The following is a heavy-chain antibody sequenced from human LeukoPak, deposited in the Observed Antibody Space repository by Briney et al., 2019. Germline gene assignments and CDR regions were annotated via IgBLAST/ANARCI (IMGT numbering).Heavy chain of an antibody. D-gene: IGHD5-18*01. Sequence: GRSLRLSCAASGFTFDDYAMHWVRQAPGKGLEGVSGISWNSGSIGYADSVKGRFTISRDNAKNSLYLQMNSLRAEDTALYYCAKDGEYSYGYTIFDYWGQGTLVTVSS. CDR3: AKDGEYSYGYTIFDY. CDR1: GFTFDDYA. V-gene: IGHV3-9*01. J-gene: IGHJ4*02. CDR2: ISWNSGSI.